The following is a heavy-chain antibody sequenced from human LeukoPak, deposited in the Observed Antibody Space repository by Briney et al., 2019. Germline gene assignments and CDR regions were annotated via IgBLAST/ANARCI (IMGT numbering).Heavy chain of an antibody. V-gene: IGHV4-39*01. CDR1: GGSISSSSYY. CDR3: ARHVYDYVWGSYRPRGTDY. Sequence: SETLSLTCTVSGGSISSSSYYWGWIRQPPGKGLEWIGKINHSGSTNYNPSLKSRVTISVDTSKNQFSLKLSSVTAADTALYYCARHVYDYVWGSYRPRGTDYWGQGTLVTVSS. CDR2: INHSGST. J-gene: IGHJ4*02. D-gene: IGHD3-16*01.